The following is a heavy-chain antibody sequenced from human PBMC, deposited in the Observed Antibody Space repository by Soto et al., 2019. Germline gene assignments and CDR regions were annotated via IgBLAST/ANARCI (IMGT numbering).Heavy chain of an antibody. CDR2: VNPNSGGT. V-gene: IGHV1-2*04. CDR3: AILSVVPAANDAFDI. D-gene: IGHD2-2*01. J-gene: IGHJ3*02. CDR1: GYTFTGYY. Sequence: VASVKVSCKASGYTFTGYYMHWVRQAPGQGLEWMGWVNPNSGGTNYAQKFQGWVTMTRDTSISTAYMELSRLRSDDTAVYYCAILSVVPAANDAFDIWGQGTMVTVS.